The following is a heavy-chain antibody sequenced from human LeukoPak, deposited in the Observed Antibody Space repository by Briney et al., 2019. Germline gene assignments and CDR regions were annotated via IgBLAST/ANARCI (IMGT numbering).Heavy chain of an antibody. CDR3: ARGLMPYYYYYMDV. Sequence: SGGSLRLSCAASAFTFSSYSMNWVRQAPGKGLEWVSYISSSSSTIYYADSVKGRFTISRDNAKNSLYLQMNSRRAEDAAVYYCARGLMPYYYYYMDVWGKGTTVTVSS. CDR2: ISSSSSTI. CDR1: AFTFSSYS. D-gene: IGHD2-2*01. V-gene: IGHV3-48*01. J-gene: IGHJ6*03.